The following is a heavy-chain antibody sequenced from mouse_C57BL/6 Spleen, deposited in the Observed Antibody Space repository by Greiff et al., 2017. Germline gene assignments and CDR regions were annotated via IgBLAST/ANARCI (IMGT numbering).Heavy chain of an antibody. D-gene: IGHD1-1*01. CDR1: GYTFTSYT. CDR2: INPRSGYT. V-gene: IGHV1-4*01. J-gene: IGHJ2*01. CDR3: ARSRDYGCSSP. Sequence: QVQLQQSGAELARPGASVKMSCKASGYTFTSYTMHWVKQRPGQGLEWIGYINPRSGYTKYNQKFKDKATLTEDKSSNTAYMPLSSLTSDDSSVYYCARSRDYGCSSPWGQGTTLTVSS.